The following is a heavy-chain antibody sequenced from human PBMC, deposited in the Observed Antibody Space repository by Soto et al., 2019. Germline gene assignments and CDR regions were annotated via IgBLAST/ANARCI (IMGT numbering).Heavy chain of an antibody. Sequence: NPSETLSLTCTVSGGSISSGGYYWSWIRQHPGKGLEWIGYIYYSGSTYYNPSLKSRVTISVDTSKNQFSLKLSSVTAADTAVYYCARVSGSYFVLSGLPDYWGQGTLVTVSS. CDR2: IYYSGST. J-gene: IGHJ4*02. CDR1: GGSISSGGYY. CDR3: ARVSGSYFVLSGLPDY. D-gene: IGHD1-26*01. V-gene: IGHV4-31*03.